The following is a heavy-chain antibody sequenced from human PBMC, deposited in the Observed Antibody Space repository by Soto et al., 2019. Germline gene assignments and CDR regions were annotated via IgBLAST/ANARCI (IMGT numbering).Heavy chain of an antibody. J-gene: IGHJ4*02. CDR1: GGSFDITSSY. CDR2: IYYSGST. Sequence: LQLQESGPGLVKPSETLSLTCTVSGGSFDITSSYWAWVRQPPGKGLEWIASIYYSGSTYYNPSLKSRITISVDTSTNQLSLRLSSVTAADTAVYYCATIPIVGTKPYYFNSWGQGTLVTVSS. D-gene: IGHD1-1*01. V-gene: IGHV4-39*01. CDR3: ATIPIVGTKPYYFNS.